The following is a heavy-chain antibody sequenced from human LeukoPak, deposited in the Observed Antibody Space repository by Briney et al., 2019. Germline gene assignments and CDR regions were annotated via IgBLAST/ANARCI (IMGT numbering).Heavy chain of an antibody. Sequence: GGSLRLSCAASGFTFSSYSMNWVRQAPGKGLEWVSSISSSSSYIYYADSVKGRFTISRDNAKNSLYLQMNSLRAEDTAVYYCARGGGKGPFDYWGQGTLVSVSS. CDR3: ARGGGKGPFDY. D-gene: IGHD1-1*01. CDR1: GFTFSSYS. CDR2: ISSSSSYI. V-gene: IGHV3-21*01. J-gene: IGHJ4*02.